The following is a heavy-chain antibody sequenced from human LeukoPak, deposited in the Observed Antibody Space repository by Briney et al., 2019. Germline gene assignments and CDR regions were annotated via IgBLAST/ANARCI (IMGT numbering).Heavy chain of an antibody. CDR1: GGSISSYY. V-gene: IGHV4-59*01. Sequence: PSETLSLTCTVSGGSISSYYWSWIRQPPGKGLEWIGYIYYSGSTNYNPSLKSRVTISVDTSKNQFSLKLSSVTAADTAVYYCARARWLHEQGAFDIWGQGTMVTVSS. J-gene: IGHJ3*02. D-gene: IGHD5-24*01. CDR3: ARARWLHEQGAFDI. CDR2: IYYSGST.